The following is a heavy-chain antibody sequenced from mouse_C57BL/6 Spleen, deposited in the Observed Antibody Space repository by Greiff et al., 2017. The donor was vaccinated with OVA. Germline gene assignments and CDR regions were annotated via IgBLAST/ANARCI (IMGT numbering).Heavy chain of an antibody. CDR2: ISYDGSN. CDR1: GYSITSGYY. J-gene: IGHJ2*01. V-gene: IGHV3-6*01. Sequence: EVQVVESGPGLVKPSQSLSLTCSVTGYSITSGYYWNWIRQFPGNKLEWMGYISYDGSNNYNPSLKNRISITRDTSKNQFFLKLNSVTTEDTATYYCAYGSDYFDYWGQGTTLTVSS. CDR3: AYGSDYFDY. D-gene: IGHD1-1*01.